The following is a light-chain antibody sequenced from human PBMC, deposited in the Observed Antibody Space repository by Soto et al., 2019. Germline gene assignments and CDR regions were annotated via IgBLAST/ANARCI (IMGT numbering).Light chain of an antibody. CDR1: SSKIGAGYD. CDR3: QSYDTSLSASYV. J-gene: IGLJ1*01. Sequence: QSALTQPPSVAGAPGQRGSIACTWGSSKIGAGYDVHWYQQLPGTAPKLLIFGNSDRPSGVPDRFSGSKSGTSASLAITGLQAEDEADYYCQSYDTSLSASYVFGTGTKVTVL. CDR2: GNS. V-gene: IGLV1-40*01.